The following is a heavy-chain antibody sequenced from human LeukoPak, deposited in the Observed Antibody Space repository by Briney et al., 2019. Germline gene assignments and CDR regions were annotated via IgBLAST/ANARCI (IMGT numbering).Heavy chain of an antibody. Sequence: ASVKVSCKAFGYTFTSNYMHWVRQAPGQGPEWMGVISPSGGSTTYAQKFQGRVTITADESTSTAYMELSSLRSEDTAVYYCARSPPSPGYSSSWYAGYYWGQGTLVTVSS. CDR2: ISPSGGST. CDR3: ARSPPSPGYSSSWYAGYY. D-gene: IGHD6-13*01. J-gene: IGHJ4*02. V-gene: IGHV1-46*01. CDR1: GYTFTSNY.